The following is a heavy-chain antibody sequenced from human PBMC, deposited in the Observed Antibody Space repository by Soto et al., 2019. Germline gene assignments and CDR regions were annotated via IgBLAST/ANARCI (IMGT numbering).Heavy chain of an antibody. V-gene: IGHV1-69*01. D-gene: IGHD3-16*01. CDR3: ARDGGKHSGGSYY. Sequence: QVQLVQSGAEVKKPGSSVKVSCKASGGTFSSSSINWVRQAPGQGLEWMGEIIPIFGTANYAQKFQGRVTITAYESTSTAYMELSSLRAEYTAVYYCARDGGKHSGGSYYWGQGTLVIVSS. J-gene: IGHJ4*02. CDR2: IIPIFGTA. CDR1: GGTFSSSS.